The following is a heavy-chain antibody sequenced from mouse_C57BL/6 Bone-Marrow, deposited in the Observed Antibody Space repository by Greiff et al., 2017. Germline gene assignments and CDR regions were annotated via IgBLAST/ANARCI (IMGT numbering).Heavy chain of an antibody. J-gene: IGHJ2*01. CDR3: ARATGTDGGY. V-gene: IGHV1-76*01. CDR2: IYPGSGNT. CDR1: GYTFTDYY. Sequence: VQLQQSGAELVRPGASVKLSCKASGYTFTDYYVNWVKQRPGQGLEWIARIYPGSGNTYYNEKFKGKATLTAEKSSSTAYMQLSSLTSEDSAVYFCARATGTDGGYWGQGTTLTVSS. D-gene: IGHD4-1*02.